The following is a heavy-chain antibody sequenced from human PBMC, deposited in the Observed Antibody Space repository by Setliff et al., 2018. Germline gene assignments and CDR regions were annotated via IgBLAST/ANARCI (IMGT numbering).Heavy chain of an antibody. CDR3: ASRYCSSTNCWNWFDP. Sequence: PSETLSLTCTVSGGSFSSYYWTWIRQPPGKGLEWIAYIYYSGSTNYNPSHRSRATISVNTYNKQFSLRLSSVTAADTAVYYCASRYCSSTNCWNWFDPWGQGTLVTVSS. V-gene: IGHV4-59*08. CDR2: IYYSGST. D-gene: IGHD2-2*01. CDR1: GGSFSSYY. J-gene: IGHJ5*02.